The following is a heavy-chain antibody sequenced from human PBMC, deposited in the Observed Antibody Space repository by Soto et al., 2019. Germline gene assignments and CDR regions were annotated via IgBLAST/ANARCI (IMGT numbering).Heavy chain of an antibody. CDR2: ISFDGSNK. Sequence: QVQLVESGGGVVQPGRSLRLSCAASGFTFSSYGMHWVRQAPGKGLEWVAVISFDGSNKYYADSVEGRFTISRDNSKNTVYLQMNSLRDEDTAVYYCEKDRGGVIVITMVEDFHHWGQGTLVTVSS. D-gene: IGHD3-10*01. CDR3: EKDRGGVIVITMVEDFHH. V-gene: IGHV3-30*18. CDR1: GFTFSSYG. J-gene: IGHJ1*01.